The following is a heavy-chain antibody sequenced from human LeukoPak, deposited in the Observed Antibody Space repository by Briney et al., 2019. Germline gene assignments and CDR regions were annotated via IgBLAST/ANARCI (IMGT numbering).Heavy chain of an antibody. CDR2: IYHSGST. V-gene: IGHV4-4*02. CDR1: GGSISSSNW. D-gene: IGHD3-3*01. CDR3: ARIRRRFLEWLLDI. J-gene: IGHJ3*02. Sequence: PSETLSLTCAVSGGSISSSNWWSWVRQPPGKGLEWIGEIYHSGSTNYNPSLKSRVTISVDKSKNQFSLKLSSVTAADTAVYYCARIRRRFLEWLLDIWGQGTMVTVSS.